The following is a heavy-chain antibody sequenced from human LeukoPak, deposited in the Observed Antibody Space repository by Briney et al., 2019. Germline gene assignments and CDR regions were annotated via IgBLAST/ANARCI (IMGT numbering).Heavy chain of an antibody. CDR2: IDKTSTNI. CDR3: ARESYWGSSAKGFDY. V-gene: IGHV3-48*01. D-gene: IGHD7-27*01. CDR1: GFIFTDYS. J-gene: IGHJ4*02. Sequence: GGSLRLSCAASGFIFTDYSINWVRRAPGKGLEWISYIDKTSTNIYYADSVKGRFTISRDNAKNSLYLQMNSLRAEDTAVYYCARESYWGSSAKGFDYWGQGTLVTVSS.